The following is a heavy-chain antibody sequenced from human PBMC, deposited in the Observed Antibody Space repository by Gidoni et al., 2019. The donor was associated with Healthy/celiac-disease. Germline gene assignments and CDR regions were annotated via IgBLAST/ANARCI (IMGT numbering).Heavy chain of an antibody. J-gene: IGHJ6*02. V-gene: IGHV3-11*01. CDR2: ISSSGSTI. CDR3: ARSPYDSSGYAIYYYYGMDV. Sequence: QVQLVESGGGLVKPGGSLRLSCAASGFTFSSYYMSWIRQAPGKGLEWVSYISSSGSTIYYADSVKGRFTISRDNAKNSLYLQMNSLRAEDTAVYYCARSPYDSSGYAIYYYYGMDVWGQGTTVTVSS. D-gene: IGHD3-22*01. CDR1: GFTFSSYY.